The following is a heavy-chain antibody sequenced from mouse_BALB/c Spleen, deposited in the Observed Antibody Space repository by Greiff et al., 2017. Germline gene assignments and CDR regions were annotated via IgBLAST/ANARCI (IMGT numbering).Heavy chain of an antibody. CDR2: ISSGSSTI. D-gene: IGHD3-1*01. CDR3: ARSGDYDAMDY. J-gene: IGHJ4*01. CDR1: GFTFSSFG. Sequence: DVKLVESGGGLVQPGGSRKLSCAASGFTFSSFGMHWVRQAPEKGLEWVAYISSGSSTIYYADTVKGRFTISRDNPKNTLFLQMTSLRSEDTAMYYCARSGDYDAMDYWCQGTSVTVSS. V-gene: IGHV5-17*02.